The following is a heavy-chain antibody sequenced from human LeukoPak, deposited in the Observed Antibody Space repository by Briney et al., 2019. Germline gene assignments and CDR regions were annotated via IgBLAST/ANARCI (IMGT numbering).Heavy chain of an antibody. CDR3: ARAGSSSWYEVEYFQH. V-gene: IGHV3-20*04. Sequence: GGSLRLSCAASGFTFGGYGMSWVRQAPGKGLEWVSGIYWNGGSTGYADSVKGRFTISRDNAKNSLYLQMNSLRAEEAALYYCARAGSSSWYEVEYFQHWGQGTLVTVSS. J-gene: IGHJ1*01. D-gene: IGHD6-13*01. CDR1: GFTFGGYG. CDR2: IYWNGGST.